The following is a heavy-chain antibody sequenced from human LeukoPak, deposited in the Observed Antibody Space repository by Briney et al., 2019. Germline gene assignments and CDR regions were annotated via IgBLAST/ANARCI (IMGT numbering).Heavy chain of an antibody. V-gene: IGHV4-59*01. CDR3: ARGVVAAAGRTFDF. D-gene: IGHD6-13*01. Sequence: AETLSLTCTVSGDSFSYFYWSWVRQPPGKGLEWLGYIYNSGSTNYNPPLKSRVTISLDTSKNQFSLKLSSVTAADTAVYYCARGVVAAAGRTFDFWGQGTLVTVSS. CDR2: IYNSGST. CDR1: GDSFSYFY. J-gene: IGHJ4*02.